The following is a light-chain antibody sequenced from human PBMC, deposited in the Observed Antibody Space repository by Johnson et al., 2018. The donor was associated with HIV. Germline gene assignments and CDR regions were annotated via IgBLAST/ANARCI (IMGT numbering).Light chain of an antibody. CDR1: SSNIGNNF. V-gene: IGLV1-51*01. CDR3: GTWDSSLSAYV. CDR2: DNN. Sequence: QPVLTQPPSVSAAPGQKVTISCSGSSSNIGNNFVSWYQQLPGRAPKLLIYDNNKRPSGIPDRFSGSKSGTSATLGITGLPTGDEADYYCGTWDSSLSAYVFGTGTKVTVL. J-gene: IGLJ1*01.